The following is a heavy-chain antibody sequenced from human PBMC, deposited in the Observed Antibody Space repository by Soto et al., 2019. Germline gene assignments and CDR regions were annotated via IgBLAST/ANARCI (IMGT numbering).Heavy chain of an antibody. CDR1: GFSLSATGAG. CDR3: AHCGPEGSFDS. J-gene: IGHJ4*02. V-gene: IGHV2-5*02. Sequence: QITLKESGPTLVRPTQTLTLTCTFSGFSLSATGAGVAWIRQPPGKALAWLALIYWDDDTFYSQSLKTRLTITKDTSKNQVVLTMTNLDPVDTATYYCAHCGPEGSFDSWGQGPLVTVSS. CDR2: IYWDDDT.